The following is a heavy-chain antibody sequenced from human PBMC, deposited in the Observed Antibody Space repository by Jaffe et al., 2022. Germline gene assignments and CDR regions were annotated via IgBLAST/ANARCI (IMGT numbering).Heavy chain of an antibody. V-gene: IGHV4-61*02. CDR2: IYTSGST. J-gene: IGHJ4*02. D-gene: IGHD5-12*01. CDR3: ATISPRGDGYNN. Sequence: QVQLQESGPGLVKPSQTLSLNCSVSGGSISSDTYYWSWIRQPAGKGLEWVGRIYTSGSTNYNPSLKSRVTISVDTSNNRFSLTLSSVTAADTAVYYCATISPRGDGYNNWGQGTLVTVSS. CDR1: GGSISSDTYY.